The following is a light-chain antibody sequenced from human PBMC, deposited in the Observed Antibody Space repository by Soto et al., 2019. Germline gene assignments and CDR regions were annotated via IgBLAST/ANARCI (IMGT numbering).Light chain of an antibody. Sequence: DIQMTQSPSTLSASVGDRVTITCRASQRINSWLAWYQQKPGKAPKVLIFKASSLESGVPSRFSGSGSGREFTLTISSLQPEDFATYYCQQYETYWTFGQGTKVEVK. CDR1: QRINSW. V-gene: IGKV1-5*03. J-gene: IGKJ1*01. CDR3: QQYETYWT. CDR2: KAS.